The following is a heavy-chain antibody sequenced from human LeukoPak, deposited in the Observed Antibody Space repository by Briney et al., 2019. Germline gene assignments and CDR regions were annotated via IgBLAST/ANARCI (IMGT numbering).Heavy chain of an antibody. V-gene: IGHV1-18*04. Sequence: GPVKVSCKASGYTFTSYGISWVRQAPGQGLEWMGWISAYNGNTNYAQKLQGRVTITTDTSTSTAYMEVRSLRSDDTAVYYCARDDGSSWYTDSFDPWGQGTLVIVSS. J-gene: IGHJ5*02. CDR3: ARDDGSSWYTDSFDP. D-gene: IGHD6-13*01. CDR1: GYTFTSYG. CDR2: ISAYNGNT.